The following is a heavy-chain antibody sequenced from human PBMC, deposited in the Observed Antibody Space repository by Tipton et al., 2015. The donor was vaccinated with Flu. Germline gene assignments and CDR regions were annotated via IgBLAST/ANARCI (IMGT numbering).Heavy chain of an antibody. CDR1: GDSIKSGNSY. V-gene: IGHV4-30-4*01. CDR2: IYYTGST. J-gene: IGHJ4*02. D-gene: IGHD1-14*01. CDR3: ARVTGFTSGSAPYFDS. Sequence: TLSPTCTVSGDSIKSGNSYWSWVRQSPGKGLEWIGHIYYTGSTYYDPSLESRVSISIDTSRSQFSLNLRSVTATDTAMYYCARVTGFTSGSAPYFDSWGQGTLITVSS.